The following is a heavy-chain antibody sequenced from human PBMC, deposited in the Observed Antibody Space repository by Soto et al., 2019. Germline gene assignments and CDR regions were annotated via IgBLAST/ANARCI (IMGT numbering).Heavy chain of an antibody. CDR1: GFSLSSTRVA. V-gene: IGHV2-5*02. D-gene: IGHD6-19*01. Sequence: QITLKESGPPLVKPTQTLTLTCTFSGFSLSSTRVAVGWIRQPPGKALEWLALIYWDDDKRYSPFLKSRLTXTXDTPKNQVVLTMTNMDPVDTATYYCAHSVVAGLGYYFDYWGQGTLVTVSS. J-gene: IGHJ4*02. CDR2: IYWDDDK. CDR3: AHSVVAGLGYYFDY.